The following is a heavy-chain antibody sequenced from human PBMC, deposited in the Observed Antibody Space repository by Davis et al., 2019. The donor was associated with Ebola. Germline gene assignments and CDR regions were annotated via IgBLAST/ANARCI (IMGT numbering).Heavy chain of an antibody. CDR2: IIPIFGTA. Sequence: SVKVSCKASGGTFSSYAISWVRQAPGQGLEWMGGIIPIFGTANYAQKLQGRVTMTTDTSTSTAYMELRNLRSDDTAVYYCARSGRGYSYGRIDYWGQGTLVTVSS. V-gene: IGHV1-69*05. CDR1: GGTFSSYA. D-gene: IGHD5-18*01. CDR3: ARSGRGYSYGRIDY. J-gene: IGHJ4*02.